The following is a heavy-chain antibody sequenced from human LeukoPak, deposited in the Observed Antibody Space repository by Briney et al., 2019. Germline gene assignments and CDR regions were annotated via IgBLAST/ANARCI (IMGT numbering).Heavy chain of an antibody. V-gene: IGHV4-39*01. CDR3: ARQDEGYFDY. Sequence: PSETLSLTCTVSGGSISSSPYYWVWIRRPPGKGLEWIGTIYYSGSTYYNPSLKSRVTISADTSKNQFSLKLSSVTAADTAVYYCARQDEGYFDYWGQGTLVTVSS. CDR1: GGSISSSPYY. J-gene: IGHJ4*02. CDR2: IYYSGST.